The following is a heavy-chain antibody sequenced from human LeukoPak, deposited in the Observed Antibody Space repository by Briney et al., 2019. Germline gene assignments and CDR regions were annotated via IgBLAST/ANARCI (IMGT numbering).Heavy chain of an antibody. J-gene: IGHJ6*04. D-gene: IGHD3-10*02. CDR2: ISSSGSTI. V-gene: IGHV3-48*03. CDR1: GFIFSSYD. CDR3: AELGITMIGGV. Sequence: GGSLRLSCAASGFIFSSYDMNWVRQAPGKGLEWVSYISSSGSTIYYADSVKGRFTISRDNAKNSLYLQMNSLRAEDTAVYYCAELGITMIGGVWGKGTTVTISS.